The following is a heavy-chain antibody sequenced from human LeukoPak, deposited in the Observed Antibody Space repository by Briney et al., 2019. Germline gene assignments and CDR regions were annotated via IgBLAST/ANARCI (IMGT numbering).Heavy chain of an antibody. V-gene: IGHV4-59*01. CDR2: IYYSGST. Sequence: SETLSLTCTVSGGSISSYYWSWIRQPPGKGLEWIGYIYYSGSTNYNPSLKSRVTISVDTSKNQFSLKLSSVTAADTAVYYCARAAESISWYRYYYYYYGMDVWGQGTTVTVSS. CDR3: ARAAESISWYRYYYYYYGMDV. J-gene: IGHJ6*02. CDR1: GGSISSYY. D-gene: IGHD6-13*01.